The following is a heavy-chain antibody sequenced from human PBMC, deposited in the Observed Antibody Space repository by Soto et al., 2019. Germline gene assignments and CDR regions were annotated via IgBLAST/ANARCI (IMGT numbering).Heavy chain of an antibody. CDR1: GFTFSSYA. D-gene: IGHD3-3*01. CDR3: AKEKLRFFDWFPFDY. V-gene: IGHV3-23*01. CDR2: ISGSGGST. Sequence: PGGSLRLSCAASGFTFSSYAMSWVRQAPGKGLEWVSAISGSGGSTYYADSVKGRFTISRDNSKNTLYLQMNSLRAEDTAVYYCAKEKLRFFDWFPFDYGRRGTLVTVSS. J-gene: IGHJ4*02.